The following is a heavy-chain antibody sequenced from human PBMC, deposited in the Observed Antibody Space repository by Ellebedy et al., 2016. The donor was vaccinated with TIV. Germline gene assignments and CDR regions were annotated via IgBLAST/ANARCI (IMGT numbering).Heavy chain of an antibody. CDR1: GGSINSHY. Sequence: SETLSLTXTVSGGSINSHYWSWIRQSPGKGLEWIGFIHHSGSTKYKASLQSRVAISLDKAKNQFSLKLTSVTAADTAVYFCARHVTVGGAATTFPLDYWGQGILVSVSS. CDR2: IHHSGST. J-gene: IGHJ4*02. CDR3: ARHVTVGGAATTFPLDY. D-gene: IGHD1-1*01. V-gene: IGHV4-59*11.